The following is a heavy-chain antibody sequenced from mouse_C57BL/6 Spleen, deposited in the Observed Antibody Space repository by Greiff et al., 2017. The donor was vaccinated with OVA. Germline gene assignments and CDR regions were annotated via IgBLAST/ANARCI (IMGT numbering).Heavy chain of an antibody. J-gene: IGHJ2*01. V-gene: IGHV5-4*01. D-gene: IGHD1-1*01. CDR3: ARDYGSISPFGY. Sequence: EVQLVESGGGLVKPGGSLKLSCAASGFTFSSYAMSWVRQTPEQRLEWVATISDGGSYTYYPDNVKGRFTISRDNAKNNLYLQMSHLKSEDTAMYYCARDYGSISPFGYWGQGTTLTVSS. CDR1: GFTFSSYA. CDR2: ISDGGSYT.